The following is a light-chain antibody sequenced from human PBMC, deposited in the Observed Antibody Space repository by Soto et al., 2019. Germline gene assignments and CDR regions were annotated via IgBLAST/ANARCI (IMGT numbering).Light chain of an antibody. Sequence: EIVMTQSPGTLSVSPGERATRSCRASQSVSSDLAWYHQKPGQAPRLLIYGASTRATGIPARFSGSGSGTEFTLTINSLQSEDFAVYYCQQYNNWPRPFGQGSKVDI. V-gene: IGKV3-15*01. CDR1: QSVSSD. J-gene: IGKJ1*01. CDR2: GAS. CDR3: QQYNNWPRP.